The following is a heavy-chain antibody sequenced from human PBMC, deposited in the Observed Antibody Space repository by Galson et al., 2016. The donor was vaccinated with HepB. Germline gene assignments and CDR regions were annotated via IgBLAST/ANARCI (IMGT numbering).Heavy chain of an antibody. J-gene: IGHJ4*02. D-gene: IGHD3-22*01. CDR3: AKYFYDSSGYYDADFFDY. V-gene: IGHV3-30*04. CDR2: ISYDGSNK. CDR1: GFTFSNYA. Sequence: SLRLSCAASGFTFSNYAMHWVRQAPGKGLEWVAVISYDGSNKYYADSVKGRFIVSRDNSKNTLYLQMNSLRADDTAVYYCAKYFYDSSGYYDADFFDYWGQETLVTVSS.